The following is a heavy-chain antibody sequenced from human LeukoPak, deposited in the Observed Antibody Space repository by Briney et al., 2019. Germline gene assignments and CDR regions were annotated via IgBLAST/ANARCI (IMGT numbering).Heavy chain of an antibody. CDR3: ARGPGEGGSSGYYYGKPEDPAEYYFDY. CDR1: GYTFTSYY. V-gene: IGHV1-46*01. J-gene: IGHJ4*02. Sequence: ASVKVSCKASGYTFTSYYMHWVRQALGQGLEWMGIINPSGGRTTYAQKFQGRVTMTRDMSTSTVFMELSSLRYEDTAVYYCARGPGEGGSSGYYYGKPEDPAEYYFDYWGQGTLVTVSS. CDR2: INPSGGRT. D-gene: IGHD3-22*01.